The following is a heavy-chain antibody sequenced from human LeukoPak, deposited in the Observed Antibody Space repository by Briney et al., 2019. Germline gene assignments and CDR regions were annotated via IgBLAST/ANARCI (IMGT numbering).Heavy chain of an antibody. J-gene: IGHJ3*02. V-gene: IGHV4-59*11. Sequence: PSETLSLTCNVSGASISGHYLTWLRQPPGKGLEGMGYISYSGSTHYNPSLKSRVTISVDTSKDQCSLKLRSVTAADTAVYYCARDQISINARDMWGQGTMVTVSS. CDR1: GASISGHY. CDR3: ARDQISINARDM. CDR2: ISYSGST. D-gene: IGHD1-14*01.